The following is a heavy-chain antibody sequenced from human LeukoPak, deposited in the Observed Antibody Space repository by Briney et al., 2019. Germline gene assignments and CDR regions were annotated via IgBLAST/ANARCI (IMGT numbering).Heavy chain of an antibody. D-gene: IGHD6-6*01. CDR1: GYTFINYD. Sequence: ASVKVSCKASGYTFINYDITWVRQAPGQGLEWMGWISAYSGNTNYAQKLQGRVTMTTDTSTSTAYMELRSLRSDDTAVYYCARDYPRYTSSSLGYWGQGTLVTVSS. CDR2: ISAYSGNT. V-gene: IGHV1-18*01. J-gene: IGHJ4*02. CDR3: ARDYPRYTSSSLGY.